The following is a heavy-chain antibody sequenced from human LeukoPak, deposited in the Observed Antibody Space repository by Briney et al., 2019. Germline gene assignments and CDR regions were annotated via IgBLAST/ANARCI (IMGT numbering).Heavy chain of an antibody. CDR1: GYTFTGYY. CDR3: ARHRLNWGYFDY. J-gene: IGHJ4*02. D-gene: IGHD7-27*01. V-gene: IGHV1-2*02. Sequence: ASVKVSCKASGYTFTGYYMHWVRQAPGQGLEWMGWINPNSGGTNYAQKFQGRVTMTRDTSISTAHVELSRLRSDDTAVYYCARHRLNWGYFDYWGQGTLVTVSS. CDR2: INPNSGGT.